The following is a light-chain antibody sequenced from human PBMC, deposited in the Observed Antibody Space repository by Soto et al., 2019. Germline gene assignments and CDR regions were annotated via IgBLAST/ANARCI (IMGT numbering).Light chain of an antibody. J-gene: IGKJ3*01. CDR1: QSISSY. CDR3: QQSYSTLT. V-gene: IGKV1-39*01. CDR2: AAS. Sequence: DLQMTQSPSSLSASVGDRVTITCRASQSISSYLNWYQQKPGKAPKLLIYAASSLQSGVPSRFSGSRSGTDFTLTISSLQPEDFATYYCQQSYSTLTFGPGTKVDIK.